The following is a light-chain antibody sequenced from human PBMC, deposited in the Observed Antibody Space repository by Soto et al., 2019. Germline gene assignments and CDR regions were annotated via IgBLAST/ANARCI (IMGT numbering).Light chain of an antibody. V-gene: IGKV1-5*03. CDR1: QSLGAW. CDR2: KAS. CDR3: QQYYSYPRT. Sequence: DIQMTQSPSTLSAFVGDRVTITCRASQSLGAWLAWYQQKPGKAPRLLIYKASNLESGVPSRFSGSGSGTDFTLTISCLQSEDFATYYCQQYYSYPRTFGQGTKVDIK. J-gene: IGKJ1*01.